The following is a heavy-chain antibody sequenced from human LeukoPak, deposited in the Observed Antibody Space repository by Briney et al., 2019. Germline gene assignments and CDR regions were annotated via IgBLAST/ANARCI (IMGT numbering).Heavy chain of an antibody. V-gene: IGHV3-48*03. J-gene: IGHJ4*02. CDR1: GFTFSSYA. CDR2: ISSSGSTI. Sequence: GGALRLSCAASGFTFSSYAMNWVRQAPGKGLEWVSYISSSGSTISYADSVKGRFTISRDNAKNSLYLQMKSLRAEDTAVYYCALRNYFDCWGQGTLVTVSS. CDR3: ALRNYFDC.